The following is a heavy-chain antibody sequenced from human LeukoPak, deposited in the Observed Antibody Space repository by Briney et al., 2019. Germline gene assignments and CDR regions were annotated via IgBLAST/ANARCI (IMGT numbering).Heavy chain of an antibody. CDR2: IWFDGSNK. CDR3: AKSVPLLRGSGWYYFDY. CDR1: GFAFSSYG. Sequence: PGRSLRLSCAASGFAFSSYGMHWVRQAPGKGLEGVAVIWFDGSNKYYADSVKGRFTISRDNSKNTLYLQMNSLRAEDTAVYYCAKSVPLLRGSGWYYFDYWGQGTLVTVSS. J-gene: IGHJ4*02. V-gene: IGHV3-33*06. D-gene: IGHD6-19*01.